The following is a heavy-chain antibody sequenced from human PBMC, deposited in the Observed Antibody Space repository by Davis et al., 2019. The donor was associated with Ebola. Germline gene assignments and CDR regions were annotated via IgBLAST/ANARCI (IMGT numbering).Heavy chain of an antibody. CDR2: ISQSGSP. Sequence: MPSETLSLTCAVSGDSISSSNWWSWVRQPPGKGLEWIGEISQSGSPNYNPSLKSRVTISVDTSKNQFSLKLSSVTAADTAVYYCARGLYDFWSGYRYFDYWGQGTLVTVSS. J-gene: IGHJ4*02. CDR3: ARGLYDFWSGYRYFDY. V-gene: IGHV4-4*02. D-gene: IGHD3-3*01. CDR1: GDSISSSNW.